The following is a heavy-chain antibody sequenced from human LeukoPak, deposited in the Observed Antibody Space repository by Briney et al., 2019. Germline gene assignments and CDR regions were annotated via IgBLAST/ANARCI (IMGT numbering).Heavy chain of an antibody. J-gene: IGHJ4*02. CDR2: ISGDGGTT. CDR3: ATDRGYSGYGTFDY. V-gene: IGHV3-23*01. CDR1: GFTFSDYA. D-gene: IGHD5-12*01. Sequence: HPGGSLRLSCAASGFTFSDYAMAWVRQAPGKGPEWVSTISGDGGTTYYADSVKGRFTISRDDSTDTLYLQMNSLTAADSALYYCATDRGYSGYGTFDYWGQGTLVSVSS.